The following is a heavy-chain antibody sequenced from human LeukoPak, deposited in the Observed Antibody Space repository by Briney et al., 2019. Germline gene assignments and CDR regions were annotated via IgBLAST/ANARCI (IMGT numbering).Heavy chain of an antibody. J-gene: IGHJ4*02. Sequence: ASVKVSCKASGYTFTSYGISWVRQATGQGLEWMGWMNPNSGNTGYAQKFQGRVTMTRNTSISTAYMELSSLRSEDTAVYYCVRVGYYDSLTFTDYWGQGTLVTVSS. CDR1: GYTFTSYG. D-gene: IGHD3-22*01. CDR3: VRVGYYDSLTFTDY. V-gene: IGHV1-8*02. CDR2: MNPNSGNT.